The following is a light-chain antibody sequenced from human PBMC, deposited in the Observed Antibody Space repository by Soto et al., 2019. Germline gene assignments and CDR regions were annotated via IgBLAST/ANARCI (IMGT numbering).Light chain of an antibody. CDR1: QGIGET. J-gene: IGKJ4*01. CDR2: DTS. CDR3: QRYNNWTLT. V-gene: IGKV3-15*01. Sequence: VRRQSPATLSVSPGEGATISCWASQGIGETLAWYQHKPGQTPRLLIYDTSTRATGVLARFSGSRSGTEFTLTINGLQYEDFAVYDCQRYNNWTLTFGGGTKVDI.